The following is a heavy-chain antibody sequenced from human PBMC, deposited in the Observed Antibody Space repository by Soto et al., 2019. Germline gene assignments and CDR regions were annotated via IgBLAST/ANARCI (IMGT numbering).Heavy chain of an antibody. J-gene: IGHJ4*02. CDR1: GGSITSYY. V-gene: IGHV4-59*12. CDR2: IYYTGST. D-gene: IGHD2-2*01. Sequence: SETLSLTCTVSGGSITSYYWSWLRQPPGKGLEWIGYIYYTGSTNYNPSLKSRVTMSVDKSKYPFSLKLSSVTAADTAVYYCARLELVPAAMLDYWGQGTLVTVSS. CDR3: ARLELVPAAMLDY.